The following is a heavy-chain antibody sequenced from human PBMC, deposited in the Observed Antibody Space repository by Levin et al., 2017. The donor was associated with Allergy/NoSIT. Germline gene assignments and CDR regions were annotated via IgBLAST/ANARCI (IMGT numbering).Heavy chain of an antibody. Sequence: GGSLRLSCAASGFTFRTNGMHWVRQAPGKGLEWVALISYDGSHKYYVESVKGRITISRDNSNNTLYLQMNSLRAEDTAVYYCAKDRAGGLGTSNLYGMDGWGQGTTVTVSS. CDR2: ISYDGSHK. V-gene: IGHV3-30*18. J-gene: IGHJ6*02. CDR1: GFTFRTNG. D-gene: IGHD3-16*01. CDR3: AKDRAGGLGTSNLYGMDG.